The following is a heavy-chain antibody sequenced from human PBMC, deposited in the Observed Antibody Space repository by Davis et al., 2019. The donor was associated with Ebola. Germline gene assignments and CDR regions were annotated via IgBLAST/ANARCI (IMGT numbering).Heavy chain of an antibody. J-gene: IGHJ5*02. CDR2: IYHSGST. Sequence: MPSETLSLTCAVYGGSFSGYYWSWIRQPPGKGLEWIGEIYHSGSTNYNPSLKSRVTISVDKSKNQFSLKLSSVTAADTAVYYCARDLRYYYDSSGYYSGSWFDPWGQGTLVTVSS. V-gene: IGHV4-34*01. D-gene: IGHD3-22*01. CDR1: GGSFSGYY. CDR3: ARDLRYYYDSSGYYSGSWFDP.